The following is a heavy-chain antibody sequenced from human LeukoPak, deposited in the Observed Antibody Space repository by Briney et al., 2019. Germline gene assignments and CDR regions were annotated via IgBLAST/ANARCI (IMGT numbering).Heavy chain of an antibody. CDR2: ISSSSSTI. D-gene: IGHD6-13*01. J-gene: IGHJ4*02. CDR1: GFTFSSYG. CDR3: ARGIQDSSSWPIDY. Sequence: GGSLRLSCAASGFTFSSYGMNWVRQAPGKGLEWVSYISSSSSTIYYADSVKGRFTISRDNAKNSLYLQMNSLRAEDTAVYYCARGIQDSSSWPIDYWGQGTLVTVSS. V-gene: IGHV3-48*01.